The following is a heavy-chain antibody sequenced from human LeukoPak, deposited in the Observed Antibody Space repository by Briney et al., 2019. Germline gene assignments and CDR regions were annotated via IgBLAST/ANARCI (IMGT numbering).Heavy chain of an antibody. V-gene: IGHV1-69*02. CDR3: ARNYYDSSGYYSPFDY. Sequence: GSSVKVSCKASGGTFTSYTISWVRQAPGQEGEWMGRIIPILGIANYAQKFQGRVTIPAYKSTSTAYMELSSLRSEDTAVYYCARNYYDSSGYYSPFDYWGQGTLVTVSS. D-gene: IGHD3-22*01. CDR1: GGTFTSYT. J-gene: IGHJ4*02. CDR2: IIPILGIA.